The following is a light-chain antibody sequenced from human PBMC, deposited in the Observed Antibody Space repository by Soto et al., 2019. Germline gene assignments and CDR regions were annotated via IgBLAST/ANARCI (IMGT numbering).Light chain of an antibody. V-gene: IGKV3-11*01. J-gene: IGKJ4*01. CDR3: QQRSNWPLT. Sequence: EIVLTQSPATLSLSPGERATLSCRASQSVTSYLAWYQHKPGQAPRLLIYDASNRATGIPARFSGSGSGTDVTLSISNLEPEDFAVYYCQQRSNWPLTFGGGTKVEIK. CDR1: QSVTSY. CDR2: DAS.